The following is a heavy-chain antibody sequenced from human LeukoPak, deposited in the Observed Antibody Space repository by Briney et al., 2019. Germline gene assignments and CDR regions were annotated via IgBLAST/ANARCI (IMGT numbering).Heavy chain of an antibody. CDR2: ITSTSIYI. V-gene: IGHV3-21*01. D-gene: IGHD5-12*01. Sequence: GGSLRLSCEASGFTFSNFSMNWVRQAPGKGLEWVSSITSTSIYIYYIDSVKGRFTISRDNAKNSLYLQMNSLRAEDTAVYYCARGSVESGYGLDYWGQGTLVTVSS. CDR1: GFTFSNFS. CDR3: ARGSVESGYGLDY. J-gene: IGHJ4*02.